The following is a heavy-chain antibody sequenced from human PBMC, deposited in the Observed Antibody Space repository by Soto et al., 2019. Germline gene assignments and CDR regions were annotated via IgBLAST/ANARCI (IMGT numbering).Heavy chain of an antibody. CDR3: ARWSTVSTYSAAS. D-gene: IGHD4-17*01. CDR2: IIPMFGIA. J-gene: IGHJ4*02. CDR1: GGTSSSES. Sequence: QVQLVQSGAEVKKPGSSVKVSCKASGGTSSSESISWLRQAPGQGLEWMGRIIPMFGIAKYPQRFQDRVTVSAAQSSPLADMAVRSLRSDDTAGYFCARWSTVSTYSAASWGEESLVTVAA. V-gene: IGHV1-69*02.